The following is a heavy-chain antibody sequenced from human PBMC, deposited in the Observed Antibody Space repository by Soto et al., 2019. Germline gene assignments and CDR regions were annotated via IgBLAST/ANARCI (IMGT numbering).Heavy chain of an antibody. Sequence: GGSLRLSCVASGFNFNNAWMNWVRQGPGRGLEWVGRIKSRADDETTDYAAAVKGRFTISRDNAKNSLYLQMNSLRAEDTAVYYCARDSTAGTTYWFDPWGQGTLVTVSS. CDR1: GFNFNNAW. V-gene: IGHV3-15*07. D-gene: IGHD6-19*01. CDR2: IKSRADDETT. CDR3: ARDSTAGTTYWFDP. J-gene: IGHJ5*02.